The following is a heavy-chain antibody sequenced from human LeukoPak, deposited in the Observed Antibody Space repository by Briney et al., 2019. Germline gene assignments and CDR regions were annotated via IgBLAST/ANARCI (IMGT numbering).Heavy chain of an antibody. CDR1: GFTFSSYA. CDR3: ARVTGYYGSGARGAFDI. J-gene: IGHJ3*02. V-gene: IGHV3-30*04. CDR2: ISYDGSNK. D-gene: IGHD3-10*01. Sequence: GGSLRLSCAASGFTFSSYAMHWVRQAPGKGLEWVAVISYDGSNKYYADSVKGRFTISRDNSKNTLYLQMNSLRAEDTAVYYCARVTGYYGSGARGAFDIWGQGTTVTVSS.